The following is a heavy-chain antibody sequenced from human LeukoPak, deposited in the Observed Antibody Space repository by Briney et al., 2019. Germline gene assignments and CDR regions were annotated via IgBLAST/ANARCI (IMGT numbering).Heavy chain of an antibody. J-gene: IGHJ4*02. V-gene: IGHV4-31*03. D-gene: IGHD3-3*01. CDR1: GGSISSGGYY. CDR3: AGGPLNYDFWTPLYY. Sequence: SETLSLTCTVSGGSISSGGYYWSWIRQHPGKGLEWIGYIYYSGSTYYNPSLKSRVTISVDTSKNQFSLKLSSVTAADTAVYYCAGGPLNYDFWTPLYYWGQGTLVTVSS. CDR2: IYYSGST.